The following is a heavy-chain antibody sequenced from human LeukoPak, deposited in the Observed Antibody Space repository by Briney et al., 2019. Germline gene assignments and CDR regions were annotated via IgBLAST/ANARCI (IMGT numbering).Heavy chain of an antibody. Sequence: GASVKVSCKASGYTFTDYAIQWVRQAPGQRLEWMGWILTGNGNTKYSQKFQGRVTITADKSTSTAYMELSSLRSEDTAVYYCAAQYCGGDCRSRAFDYWGQGTLVTVSS. CDR3: AAQYCGGDCRSRAFDY. D-gene: IGHD2-21*02. J-gene: IGHJ4*02. CDR2: ILTGNGNT. V-gene: IGHV1-3*04. CDR1: GYTFTDYA.